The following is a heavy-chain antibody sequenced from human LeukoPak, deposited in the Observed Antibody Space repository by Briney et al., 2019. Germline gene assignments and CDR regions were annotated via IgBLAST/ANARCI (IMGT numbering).Heavy chain of an antibody. CDR1: GFTFSSYA. J-gene: IGHJ3*02. CDR3: ARGVNAFDI. V-gene: IGHV3-48*02. Sequence: GGSLRLSCAASGFTFSSYAMSWVRQAPGKGLEWVSYISSTSNSISYADSLKGRFTISRDNAKNSLFLQMNSLRDEDTALYYCARGVNAFDIWGQGTMVTVSS. D-gene: IGHD3-22*01. CDR2: ISSTSNSI.